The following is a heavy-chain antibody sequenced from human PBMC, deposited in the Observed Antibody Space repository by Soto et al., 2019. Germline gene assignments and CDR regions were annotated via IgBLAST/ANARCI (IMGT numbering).Heavy chain of an antibody. CDR2: ISGSGGST. CDR1: AFTFSSYA. J-gene: IGHJ4*02. D-gene: IGHD6-13*01. V-gene: IGHV3-23*01. Sequence: GSLRLSCAAPAFTFSSYAMSWVRQAPGKGLEWVSAISGSGGSTYYADSVKGRFTISRDNSKNTLYLQMNSLRAEDTAVYYCAKGAHTPWYSSSWYSNQNFDYWGQGTLVTVSS. CDR3: AKGAHTPWYSSSWYSNQNFDY.